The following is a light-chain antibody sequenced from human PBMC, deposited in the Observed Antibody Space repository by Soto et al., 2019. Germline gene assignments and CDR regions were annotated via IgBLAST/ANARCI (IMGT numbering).Light chain of an antibody. V-gene: IGLV2-18*02. Sequence: QSVLTQPPSVSGSPGQSVTISCTGTSSDVGKYDRVSWYQQPPGTAPKLIIYEVTNRPSGVPARFSGSKSGNTASLTISGLQAEDVADYYCSSYTSTSRYVFGSGTKVPVL. CDR1: SSDVGKYDR. CDR3: SSYTSTSRYV. J-gene: IGLJ1*01. CDR2: EVT.